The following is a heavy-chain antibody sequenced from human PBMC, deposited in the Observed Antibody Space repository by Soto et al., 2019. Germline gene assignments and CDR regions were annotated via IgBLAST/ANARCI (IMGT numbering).Heavy chain of an antibody. CDR2: ISGSGGST. D-gene: IGHD2-2*01. CDR1: GFNFRSYA. CDR3: AKDRGVPAATSSRYFDY. V-gene: IGHV3-23*01. Sequence: GGSLRLSCTASGFNFRSYAMSWVRQAPGKGLEWVSAISGSGGSTYYADSVKGRFTISRDNSKNTLYLQMNSLRAEDTAVYYCAKDRGVPAATSSRYFDYWGQGTLVTVS. J-gene: IGHJ4*02.